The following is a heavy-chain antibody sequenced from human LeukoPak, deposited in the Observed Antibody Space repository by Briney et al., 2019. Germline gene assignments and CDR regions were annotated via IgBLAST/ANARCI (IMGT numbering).Heavy chain of an antibody. J-gene: IGHJ5*01. CDR1: GFPFNKNN. D-gene: IGHD2-15*01. Sequence: GGSLRLSCAASGFPFNKNNMNWVRQAPGKGLEWVSSISSSSSYIYYTDSVKGRFTISRDNADNSLYLQMNSLRAEDTAVYYCARDIASCSDTTCYDIRFDSWGQGTLVTVSS. CDR2: ISSSSSYI. V-gene: IGHV3-21*01. CDR3: ARDIASCSDTTCYDIRFDS.